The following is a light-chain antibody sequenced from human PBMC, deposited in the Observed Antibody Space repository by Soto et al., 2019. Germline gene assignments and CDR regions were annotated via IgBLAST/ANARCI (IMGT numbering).Light chain of an antibody. Sequence: IQMTQSHSTLSSSVGDSVTSTCRATQTINTRLAWYQQKPGKAPKLLIYKASTLKSGVPSRFSGSGSGTESTLTINSRQPEDVATDCRVCYTSPSEAVGRGTE. J-gene: IGKJ1*01. CDR1: QTINTR. CDR2: KAS. CDR3: VCYTSPSEA. V-gene: IGKV1-5*03.